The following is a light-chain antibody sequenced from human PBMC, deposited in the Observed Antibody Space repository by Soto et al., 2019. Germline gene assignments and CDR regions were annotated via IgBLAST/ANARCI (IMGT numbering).Light chain of an antibody. CDR1: SSNIGIDY. CDR3: GAWDTSLSGGI. Sequence: QSVLTQPPSVSAAPGQKVTISCSGSSSNIGIDYVSWYQHLPGTAPKLLIYEDNKRPSGIPDRLSGSKSGTSATLDITGLQTGDEADYYCGAWDTSLSGGIFGGGTKVTVL. CDR2: EDN. V-gene: IGLV1-51*02. J-gene: IGLJ2*01.